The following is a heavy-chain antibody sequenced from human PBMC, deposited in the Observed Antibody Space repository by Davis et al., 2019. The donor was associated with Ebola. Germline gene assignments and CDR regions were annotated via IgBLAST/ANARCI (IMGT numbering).Heavy chain of an antibody. D-gene: IGHD3-22*01. CDR2: FSGSGGST. Sequence: GGSLRLSCAASGFTFSSYAMSWVRQAPGKGLEWVSGFSGSGGSTYYVDSVKGRFTISRDNSKNTLYLQMNSLRAEDTAVYYCAKTAMKSIWYDSSAYYWAQFDYWGQGTLVTVSS. V-gene: IGHV3-23*01. CDR3: AKTAMKSIWYDSSAYYWAQFDY. CDR1: GFTFSSYA. J-gene: IGHJ4*02.